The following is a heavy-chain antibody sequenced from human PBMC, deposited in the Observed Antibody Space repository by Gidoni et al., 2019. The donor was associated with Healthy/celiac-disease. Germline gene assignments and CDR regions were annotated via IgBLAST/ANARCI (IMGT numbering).Heavy chain of an antibody. Sequence: QVQLVESGGGVVQPGRSLRLSCAASGFTFSSYGMHWVRQAPGKGLECVAVISYDGSNKYYADSVKGRFTISRDNSKNTLYLQMNSLRAEDTAVYYCAREGSSGYRGDYYFDYWGQGTLVTVSS. V-gene: IGHV3-30*03. CDR1: GFTFSSYG. CDR2: ISYDGSNK. CDR3: AREGSSGYRGDYYFDY. D-gene: IGHD3-22*01. J-gene: IGHJ4*02.